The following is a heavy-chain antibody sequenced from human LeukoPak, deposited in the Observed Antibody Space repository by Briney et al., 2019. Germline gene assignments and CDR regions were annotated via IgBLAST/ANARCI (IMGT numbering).Heavy chain of an antibody. D-gene: IGHD4-17*01. CDR1: GGTFSSYA. J-gene: IGHJ5*02. CDR3: ARWRSRYGDYVA. Sequence: ASVKVSCKASGGTFSSYAISWVRQAPGQGLEWMRRIIPILGIANYAQKFQGRVTITADKSTSTAYMELSSLRSEDTAVYYCARWRSRYGDYVAWGQGTLVTVSS. V-gene: IGHV1-69*04. CDR2: IIPILGIA.